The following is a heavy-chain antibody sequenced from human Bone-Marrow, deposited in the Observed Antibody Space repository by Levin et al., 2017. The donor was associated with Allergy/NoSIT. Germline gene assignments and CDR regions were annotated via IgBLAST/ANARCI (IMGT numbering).Heavy chain of an antibody. CDR1: GFSLATPRVA. Sequence: SGPTLVKPTQTLTLTCTFSGFSLATPRVAVAWVRQPPRKALEWVALIYWDDDKRYSPSLMSRLNLVKDTSNNRVVLTMTGVEPSDAGTYYCAHSPDWGSDVYFDFWGQGALVTVSS. V-gene: IGHV2-5*02. CDR3: AHSPDWGSDVYFDF. CDR2: IYWDDDK. J-gene: IGHJ4*02. D-gene: IGHD3-16*01.